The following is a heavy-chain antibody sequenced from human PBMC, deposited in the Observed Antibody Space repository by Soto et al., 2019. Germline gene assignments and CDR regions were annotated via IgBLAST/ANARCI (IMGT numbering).Heavy chain of an antibody. CDR2: IYYSGST. J-gene: IGHJ3*02. V-gene: IGHV4-39*01. CDR3: AKGGSGSYSNAFDI. CDR1: GGSISSSSYY. Sequence: SETLSLTCTVSGGSISSSSYYWGWFRQPPGKGLEWIGSIYYSGSTYYNPSLKSRVTISVDTSKNQFSLKLSSVTAADTAVYYCAKGGSGSYSNAFDIWGQGTMV. D-gene: IGHD3-10*01.